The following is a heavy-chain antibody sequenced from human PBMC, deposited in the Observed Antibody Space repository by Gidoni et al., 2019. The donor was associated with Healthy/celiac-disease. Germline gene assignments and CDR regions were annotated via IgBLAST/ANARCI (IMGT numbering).Heavy chain of an antibody. CDR3: ARHNKANWFDP. V-gene: IGHV4-39*01. CDR2: IYYSGST. J-gene: IGHJ5*02. CDR1: GGSISSSSYY. Sequence: QLQLQESGPGLVKPSETLSLTCTVSGGSISSSSYYWGWIRQPPGKGLEWIGSIYYSGSTYYNPSLKSRVIISVDTSKNQFSLKLSSVTAADTAVYYCARHNKANWFDPWGQGTLVTVSS.